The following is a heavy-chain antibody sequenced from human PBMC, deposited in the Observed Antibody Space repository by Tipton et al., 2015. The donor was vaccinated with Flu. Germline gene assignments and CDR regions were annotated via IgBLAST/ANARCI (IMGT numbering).Heavy chain of an antibody. CDR2: ISSSSSYT. D-gene: IGHD6-13*01. CDR3: ARDEGETYSSTFDY. V-gene: IGHV3-21*01. J-gene: IGHJ4*02. Sequence: SLRLSCAASGFSFDNYWMTWVRQAPGKGLEWLASISSSSSYTYYADSAKGRFTISRDDAKNSLYLQMNSLRAEDTAVYYCARDEGETYSSTFDYWGRGTLVTVSS. CDR1: GFSFDNYW.